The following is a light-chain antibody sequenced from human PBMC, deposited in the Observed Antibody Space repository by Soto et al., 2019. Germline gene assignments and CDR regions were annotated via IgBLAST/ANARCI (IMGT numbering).Light chain of an antibody. J-gene: IGLJ1*01. CDR2: HVT. CDR3: CSLTTSHTYV. V-gene: IGLV2-14*03. CDR1: SSDIGNYDY. Sequence: QSALTQPASVSGSPGQSITISCTGTSSDIGNYDYVSWYQQHPGKAPKLMIYHVTYRPSGVSNRYSGSKSGNSAFLTISGLQADDEADYYCCSLTTSHTYVFVIGTKLTVL.